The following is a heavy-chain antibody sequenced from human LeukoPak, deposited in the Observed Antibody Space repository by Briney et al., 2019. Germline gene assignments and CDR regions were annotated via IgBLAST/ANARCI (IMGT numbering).Heavy chain of an antibody. D-gene: IGHD1-26*01. Sequence: GGSLRLSCAASGFTVSSNYMSWVRQAPGKGLEWVSIFYSGGSTYYADSVKGRFTISRDNSKNTLYLQMNSLRAGDTAVYYCARGLSGSFYGSLDYWGQGTLVTVSS. CDR1: GFTVSSNY. CDR2: FYSGGST. CDR3: ARGLSGSFYGSLDY. J-gene: IGHJ4*02. V-gene: IGHV3-53*01.